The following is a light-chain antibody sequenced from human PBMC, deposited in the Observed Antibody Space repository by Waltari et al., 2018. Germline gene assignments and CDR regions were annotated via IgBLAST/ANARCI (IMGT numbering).Light chain of an antibody. V-gene: IGLV2-14*03. CDR3: SSWTDSDALKLL. CDR2: DVT. J-gene: IGLJ2*01. CDR1: SPDTTY. Sequence: SAPTQPASVSGSPGHSITTSSPATSPDTTYVYGYQQHPGKAPQVMIYDVTDRPSGVSNRFSGSKSGNTAALTISGLQAEDEADYYCSSWTDSDALKLLFGGGTKLTVL.